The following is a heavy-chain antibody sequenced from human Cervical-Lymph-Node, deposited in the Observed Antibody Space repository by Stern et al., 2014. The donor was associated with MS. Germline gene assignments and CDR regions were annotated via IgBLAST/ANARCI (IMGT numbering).Heavy chain of an antibody. CDR3: AREHTAMGFGY. Sequence: VQLVQSGAAVTKPGASVTVSCKASGYTFTSYYVHCVRQTPGDGLEWMGIIDPSGGSTSYAQKFQGRVTLTRDTSTSTVYMELNSLRSDDTAMYYCAREHTAMGFGYWGQGTLVTVSS. V-gene: IGHV1-46*01. CDR2: IDPSGGST. D-gene: IGHD5-18*01. J-gene: IGHJ4*02. CDR1: GYTFTSYY.